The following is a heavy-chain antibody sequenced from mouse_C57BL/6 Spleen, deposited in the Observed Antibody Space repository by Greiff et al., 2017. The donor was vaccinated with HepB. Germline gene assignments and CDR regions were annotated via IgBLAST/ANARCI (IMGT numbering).Heavy chain of an antibody. CDR2: IYPGGGYT. Sequence: VHLVESGAELVRPGTSVKMSCKASGYTFTNYWIGWAKQRPGHGLEWIGDIYPGGGYTNYNEKFKGKATLTADKSSSTAYMQFSSLTSEDSAIYYGARRGLLSYYFDYWGQGTTLTVSS. CDR3: ARRGLLSYYFDY. V-gene: IGHV1-63*01. D-gene: IGHD2-10*01. CDR1: GYTFTNYW. J-gene: IGHJ2*01.